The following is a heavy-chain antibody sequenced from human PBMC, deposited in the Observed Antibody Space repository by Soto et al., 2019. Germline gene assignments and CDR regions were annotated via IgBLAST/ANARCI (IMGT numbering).Heavy chain of an antibody. J-gene: IGHJ6*02. CDR1: GYTFTTYY. Sequence: GASVKVSCKASGYTFTTYYIHWVRQAPGQGLEWMGVINPSGGSINYAQKFQGRVTMTRDTSTSTVYMELSSLKSEDTAVYYCARGGYYDNSWGKLSHYGLDVWGQGTSVTVSS. CDR3: ARGGYYDNSWGKLSHYGLDV. D-gene: IGHD3-16*01. CDR2: INPSGGSI. V-gene: IGHV1-46*01.